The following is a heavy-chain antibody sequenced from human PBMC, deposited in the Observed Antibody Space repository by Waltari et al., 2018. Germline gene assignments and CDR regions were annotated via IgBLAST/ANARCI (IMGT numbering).Heavy chain of an antibody. CDR2: IWYDGSNK. D-gene: IGHD3-10*01. J-gene: IGHJ4*02. Sequence: QVQLVESGGGVVQPGRSLRLSCAASGFTFSSYGMHWVRQAPGKGLEWVAVIWYDGSNKDYADAVKGRFTISIDNSKNTLYLQMNSLRAEDTAVYYCARDGGGITMVRGPDYWGQGTLVTVSS. CDR3: ARDGGGITMVRGPDY. CDR1: GFTFSSYG. V-gene: IGHV3-33*01.